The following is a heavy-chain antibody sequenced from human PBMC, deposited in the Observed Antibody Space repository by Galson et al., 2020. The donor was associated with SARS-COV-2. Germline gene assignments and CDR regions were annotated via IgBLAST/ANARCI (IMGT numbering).Heavy chain of an antibody. J-gene: IGHJ5*02. CDR2: INPNSGGT. Sequence: ASVKVSCKASGYTFTGYYMHWVRQALGQGLEWMGWINPNSGGTNYAQKFQGRVTMTRDTSISTAYMELSRLRSDDTAVYYCARGPPGYYDILTGYQDWFDPWGQGTLVTVSS. V-gene: IGHV1-2*02. CDR1: GYTFTGYY. CDR3: ARGPPGYYDILTGYQDWFDP. D-gene: IGHD3-9*01.